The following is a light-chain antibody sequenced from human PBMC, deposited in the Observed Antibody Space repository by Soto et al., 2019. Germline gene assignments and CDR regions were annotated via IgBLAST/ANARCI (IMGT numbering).Light chain of an antibody. V-gene: IGLV2-23*02. CDR3: CSYAGSSTWV. CDR1: SSDVGNYNL. Sequence: QSALTQPASVSGSPGQSITISCTGTSSDVGNYNLVSWYQQHPGKAPKLMIYDVSKRPSGVSNRFSGSKSGKTASLTISGLQAEDGADYYFCSYAGSSTWVFGGGTKLTVL. J-gene: IGLJ3*02. CDR2: DVS.